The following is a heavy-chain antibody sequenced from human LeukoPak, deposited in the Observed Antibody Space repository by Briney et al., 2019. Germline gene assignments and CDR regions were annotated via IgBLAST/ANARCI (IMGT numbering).Heavy chain of an antibody. D-gene: IGHD1-26*01. J-gene: IGHJ4*02. CDR2: IKQDGSEK. CDR1: GFTFSSYW. CDR3: ARLTVGATKDY. Sequence: QTGGSLRLSCAASGFTFSSYWMSWVRQAPGKGLEWVANIKQDGSEKYYVDSVKGRFTISRDNAKNSLYLQMNSLRAEDTAAYYCARLTVGATKDYWGQGTLVTVSS. V-gene: IGHV3-7*01.